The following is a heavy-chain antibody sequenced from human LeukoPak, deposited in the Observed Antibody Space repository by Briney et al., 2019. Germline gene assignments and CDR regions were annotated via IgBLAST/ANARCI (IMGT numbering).Heavy chain of an antibody. J-gene: IGHJ4*02. D-gene: IGHD3-22*01. Sequence: PGGSLRLSCAASGFTFSSYAMSWVRQAPGKGLEWVSAISGSGGSTYYADSVKGRFTISRDNSKNTLYLQMNSLRAEDTAISYCAKDLVSSGYFSYFDYWGQGTLVTVSS. CDR1: GFTFSSYA. V-gene: IGHV3-23*01. CDR3: AKDLVSSGYFSYFDY. CDR2: ISGSGGST.